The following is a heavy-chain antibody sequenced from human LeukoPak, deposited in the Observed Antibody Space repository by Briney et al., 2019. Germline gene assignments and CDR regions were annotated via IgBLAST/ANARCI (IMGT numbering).Heavy chain of an antibody. CDR2: IDWDDDK. J-gene: IGHJ4*02. CDR1: GFSLSTSGMR. CDR3: ARMTAAGTHFDY. Sequence: SGPALVKPTQTLTLTCSFSGFSLSTSGMRVSWIRHPPGKALDWLARIDWDDDKFYSTSLKTRLTISKDTSKNQVVLTMTNMDPVDTATYYCARMTAAGTHFDYWGQGTLVTVSS. D-gene: IGHD6-13*01. V-gene: IGHV2-70*04.